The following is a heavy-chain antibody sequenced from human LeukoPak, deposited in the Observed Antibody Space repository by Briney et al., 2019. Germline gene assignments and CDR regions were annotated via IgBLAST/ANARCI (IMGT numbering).Heavy chain of an antibody. CDR1: GGSLSGYY. Sequence: SETLSPTCAVYGGSLSGYYWTWIRQPPGQGLEWIGEVTDTGNRNYNPSLRSRVTISVDTAKNQFSLKLTSVTAADTSVFYCARGRGYSSGWGHYYYSIDVWGQGTTVTVS. CDR2: VTDTGNR. V-gene: IGHV4-34*01. J-gene: IGHJ6*03. D-gene: IGHD6-19*01. CDR3: ARGRGYSSGWGHYYYSIDV.